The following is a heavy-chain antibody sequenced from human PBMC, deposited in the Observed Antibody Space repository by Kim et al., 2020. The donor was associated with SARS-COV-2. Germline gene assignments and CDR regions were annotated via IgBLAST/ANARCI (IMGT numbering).Heavy chain of an antibody. V-gene: IGHV3-73*01. Sequence: GGSLRLSCAASGFTLSDSVIHWVRQASGKGLEWIGLIRNKADNYAAVYGASVRGRFTLSRDDSKNTAYLQMNGLKTEDTAVYYFFGDLGYWGQGTLVTVS. J-gene: IGHJ4*02. CDR1: GFTLSDSV. D-gene: IGHD3-10*01. CDR2: IRNKADNYAA. CDR3: FGDLGY.